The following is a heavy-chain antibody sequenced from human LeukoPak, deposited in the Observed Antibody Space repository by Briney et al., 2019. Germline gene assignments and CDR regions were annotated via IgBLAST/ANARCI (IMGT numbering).Heavy chain of an antibody. Sequence: GAAVKVCCSASGYTFTGCYMHWVRQAPGQGREWMGWTYTNSGGTNYAQEFQGWGSMTRATAISTAYMELSRPRSDDTAVYYCARGPGNSSSFNYWGQGTLVTVSS. CDR3: ARGPGNSSSFNY. V-gene: IGHV1-2*04. D-gene: IGHD6-13*01. CDR1: GYTFTGCY. J-gene: IGHJ4*02. CDR2: TYTNSGGT.